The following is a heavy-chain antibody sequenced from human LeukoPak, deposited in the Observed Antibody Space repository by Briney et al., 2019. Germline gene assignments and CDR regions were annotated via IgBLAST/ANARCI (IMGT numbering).Heavy chain of an antibody. CDR2: IIPIFGTA. CDR3: PRDPVSGVVAATVHYYYMDV. V-gene: IGHV1-69*05. J-gene: IGHJ6*03. Sequence: SVKVSCKASGGTFSSYAISWVRQAPGQGLEWMGRIIPIFGTANYAQKFQGRVTITTDESTSTAYMELSSLRSEDTAVYYCPRDPVSGVVAATVHYYYMDVWGKGTTVTVSS. D-gene: IGHD2-15*01. CDR1: GGTFSSYA.